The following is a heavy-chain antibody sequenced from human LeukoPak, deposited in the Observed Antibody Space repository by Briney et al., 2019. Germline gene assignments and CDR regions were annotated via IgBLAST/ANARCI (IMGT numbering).Heavy chain of an antibody. CDR1: GFTVSSNY. CDR2: ISSSSSTI. J-gene: IGHJ4*02. Sequence: PGGSLRLSCAASGFTVSSNYMSWVRQAPGKGLEWVSYISSSSSTIYYADSVKGRFTISRDNAKNSLYLQMNSLRDEDTAVYYCARDPGRAVAGGLDYWGQGTLVTVSS. CDR3: ARDPGRAVAGGLDY. V-gene: IGHV3-48*02. D-gene: IGHD6-19*01.